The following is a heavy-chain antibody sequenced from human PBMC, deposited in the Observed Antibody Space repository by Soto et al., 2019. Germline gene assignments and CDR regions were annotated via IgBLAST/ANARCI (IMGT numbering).Heavy chain of an antibody. CDR1: GFTFSAHA. D-gene: IGHD3-16*01. V-gene: IGHV3-30-3*01. CDR2: ISNDGFDR. Sequence: QVQLVESGGGVVQPGRSLRLSCAASGFTFSAHAIHWVRQDPGKGLEWVAVISNDGFDRYYADSVKGRFTISRDNPKNTLYVQMNSLTVEDTAVYYWARSTFRRDEGFEISGQGTTVTVSS. CDR3: ARSTFRRDEGFEI. J-gene: IGHJ3*02.